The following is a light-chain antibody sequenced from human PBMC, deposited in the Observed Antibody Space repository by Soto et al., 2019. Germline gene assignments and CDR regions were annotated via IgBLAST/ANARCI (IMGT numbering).Light chain of an antibody. Sequence: EIVMTQSPATLSVSPGERATLSCRASENIYTNLAWYQQKPGQAPRLLIYGASNRATGIPERFSGSGSGTDFTLTISRLEPQDSAMYYCQQYVISVTFGQGTRLGL. CDR2: GAS. CDR3: QQYVISVT. CDR1: ENIYTN. J-gene: IGKJ5*01. V-gene: IGKV3-20*01.